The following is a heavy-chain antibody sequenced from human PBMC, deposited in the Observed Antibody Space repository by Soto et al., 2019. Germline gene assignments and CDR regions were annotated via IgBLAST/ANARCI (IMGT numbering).Heavy chain of an antibody. J-gene: IGHJ4*02. CDR2: IYYSGST. V-gene: IGHV4-31*03. CDR1: GGSISSGRYY. Sequence: QVQLQESGPGLVKPSQTLSLTCTVSGGSISSGRYYWNWIRQHPGKGLELIGYIYYSGSTYYNPSLKIRVSISLDTSKNQFSLKLSSVTAADTAVYYCARALYDSSGYIFDYWGQGTLVTVSS. CDR3: ARALYDSSGYIFDY. D-gene: IGHD3-22*01.